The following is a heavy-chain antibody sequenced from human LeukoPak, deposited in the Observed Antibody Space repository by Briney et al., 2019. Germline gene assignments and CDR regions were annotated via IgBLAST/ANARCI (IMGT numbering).Heavy chain of an antibody. CDR2: MNPNIGNT. Sequence: ASVKVSCKASGYTFTSYDINWVRQATGQGLEWMGRMNPNIGNTGYAQKFQGRVTITTNESISTAYMELSSLRSEDTAVYYCARPKQVDLGSSCLASWGQGTLVTVSS. V-gene: IGHV1-8*01. CDR3: ARPKQVDLGSSCLAS. CDR1: GYTFTSYD. J-gene: IGHJ5*01. D-gene: IGHD2-15*01.